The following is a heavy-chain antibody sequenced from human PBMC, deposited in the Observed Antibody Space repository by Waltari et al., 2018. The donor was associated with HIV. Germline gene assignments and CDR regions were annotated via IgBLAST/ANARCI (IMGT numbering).Heavy chain of an antibody. J-gene: IGHJ4*02. D-gene: IGHD4-17*01. CDR2: ISGSGYNT. Sequence: EVQLLESGGGLIQPGGSLSLSCAASGFTFSSDAMSWVRQAPGKGKEWVEVISGSGYNTNYADSVKGRFTISRDNSKNILYLQMNSLRVEDTALYYCATVDYNDYGGDPPLRFWGQGTLVTVSS. V-gene: IGHV3-23*01. CDR1: GFTFSSDA. CDR3: ATVDYNDYGGDPPLRF.